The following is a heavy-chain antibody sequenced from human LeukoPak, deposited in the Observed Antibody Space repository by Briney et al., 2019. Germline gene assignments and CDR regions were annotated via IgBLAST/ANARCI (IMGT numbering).Heavy chain of an antibody. CDR1: GFTVSSNY. D-gene: IGHD3-22*01. CDR3: ARENSEYYYDSSGYAFDI. Sequence: GGSLRLSCAASGFTVSSNYMSWVRQAPGKGLEWVSVIYSGGSTYYADSVKDRFTISRDNSKNTLYLQMNSLRAEDTAVYYCARENSEYYYDSSGYAFDIWGQGTMVTVSS. V-gene: IGHV3-53*01. J-gene: IGHJ3*02. CDR2: IYSGGST.